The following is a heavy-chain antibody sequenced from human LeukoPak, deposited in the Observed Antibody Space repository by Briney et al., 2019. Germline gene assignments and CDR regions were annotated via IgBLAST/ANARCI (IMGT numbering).Heavy chain of an antibody. J-gene: IGHJ6*02. V-gene: IGHV1-8*01. CDR2: MNPNSGNT. CDR3: ARDFYYYGSGGYGMDV. Sequence: GASVKVSCKASGYTFTSYDINWVRQATGQGLEWMGWMNPNSGNTGYAQKFQGRVTMTRNTSISTAYMELSSLRSEDTAVYYCARDFYYYGSGGYGMDVWGQGTTVTVSS. D-gene: IGHD3-10*01. CDR1: GYTFTSYD.